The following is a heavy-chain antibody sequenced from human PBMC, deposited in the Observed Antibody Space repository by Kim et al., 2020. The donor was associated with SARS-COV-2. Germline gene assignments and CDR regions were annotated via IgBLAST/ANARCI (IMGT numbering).Heavy chain of an antibody. J-gene: IGHJ4*02. Sequence: GGSLRLSCAASGFTFSSYAMSWVRQAPGKGLEWVSAISGSGGSTYYADSVKGRFTISRENSKNTLNLQMNSLRAEDTAVYYCAKDQWTMVRGSGDYWGQGTLVTVSS. V-gene: IGHV3-23*01. CDR1: GFTFSSYA. CDR2: ISGSGGST. CDR3: AKDQWTMVRGSGDY. D-gene: IGHD3-10*01.